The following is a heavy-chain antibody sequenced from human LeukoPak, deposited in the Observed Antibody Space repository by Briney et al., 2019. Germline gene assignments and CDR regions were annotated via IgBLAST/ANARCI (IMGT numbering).Heavy chain of an antibody. CDR3: ARDLFSGLNY. V-gene: IGHV3-21*01. CDR1: GFSFSNYA. J-gene: IGHJ4*02. D-gene: IGHD6-19*01. Sequence: GGSLRLSCAASGFSFSNYAMSWVREAPGMGLEWVSSISSSSYIYYADSVKGRFTISRDNAKNSLYLQMNSLRAEDTAVYYCARDLFSGLNYWGQGTLVTVSS. CDR2: ISSSSYI.